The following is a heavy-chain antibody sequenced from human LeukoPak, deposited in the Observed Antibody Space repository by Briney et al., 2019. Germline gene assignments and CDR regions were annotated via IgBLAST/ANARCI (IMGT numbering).Heavy chain of an antibody. CDR2: IWYDGSNK. D-gene: IGHD3-3*01. CDR3: ARGGRERNYDFLGGYRYSYYYMDV. V-gene: IGHV3-33*01. Sequence: GGSLRLSCAASGFTFSSYGMHWVRQAPGKGPEWGAVIWYDGSNKYYVDSVKGRFTISRDNSKNTMYLQMNSLRAADTALYYFARGGRERNYDFLGGYRYSYYYMDVWGKGTTVTVSS. J-gene: IGHJ6*03. CDR1: GFTFSSYG.